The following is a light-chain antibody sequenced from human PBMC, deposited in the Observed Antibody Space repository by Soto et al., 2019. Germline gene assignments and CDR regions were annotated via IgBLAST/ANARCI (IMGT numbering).Light chain of an antibody. CDR1: QGISSY. J-gene: IGKJ4*01. CDR3: QQYYSYPLT. CDR2: AAS. Sequence: AIRLTQSLSSLSASTGDRVTITCLASQGISSYLAWYQQKPGEAPKLLIYAASTLQSGVPSRFSGSGSGADFTLTISCLQSEDFATYYCQQYYSYPLTFGGGTKVDIK. V-gene: IGKV1-8*01.